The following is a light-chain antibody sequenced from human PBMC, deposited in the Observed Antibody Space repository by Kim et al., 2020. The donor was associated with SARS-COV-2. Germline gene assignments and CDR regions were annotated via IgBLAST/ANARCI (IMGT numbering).Light chain of an antibody. Sequence: GQAITISCTGTSRDVGGYNPVSWYQQHPGKAPKLLLYEGGERPSGVSDRFSGSKSGNTASLTVSGLQAEDEADYYCYSYAGSGNRVFGGGTQLTVL. V-gene: IGLV2-23*01. J-gene: IGLJ3*02. CDR2: EGG. CDR1: SRDVGGYNP. CDR3: YSYAGSGNRV.